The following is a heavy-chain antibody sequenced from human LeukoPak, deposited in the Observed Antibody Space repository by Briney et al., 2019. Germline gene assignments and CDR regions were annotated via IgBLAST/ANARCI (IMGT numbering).Heavy chain of an antibody. J-gene: IGHJ4*02. D-gene: IGHD1-26*01. Sequence: GGSLRLSCAASGFTFSSYGTHWVRQASEKGLEWVGRIRSKANNYATVYTASVTGRFTISRDDSKNTTYLQMNNLKGEDTALYYCVREPRYYFDYWGQGILVTVSS. V-gene: IGHV3-73*01. CDR1: GFTFSSYG. CDR3: VREPRYYFDY. CDR2: IRSKANNYAT.